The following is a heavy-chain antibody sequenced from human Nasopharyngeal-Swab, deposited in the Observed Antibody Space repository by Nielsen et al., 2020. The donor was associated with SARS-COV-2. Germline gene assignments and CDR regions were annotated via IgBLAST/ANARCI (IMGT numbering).Heavy chain of an antibody. CDR3: ARDGTTAHDYYYYMDV. D-gene: IGHD4-17*01. J-gene: IGHJ6*03. CDR2: ISYTSSTI. V-gene: IGHV3-48*04. CDR1: GFTLSAYT. Sequence: GESLKISCVASGFTLSAYTMNWVRQAPGKGLEWLSYISYTSSTIYCADSVKGRFTISRDNAKNSLYLQMNSLRAEDTAVYYCARDGTTAHDYYYYMDVWGKGTTVTVSS.